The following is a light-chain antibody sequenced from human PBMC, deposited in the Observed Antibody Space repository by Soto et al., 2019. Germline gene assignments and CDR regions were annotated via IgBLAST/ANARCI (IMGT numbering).Light chain of an antibody. V-gene: IGKV1-9*01. CDR1: QGIHIH. Sequence: DIQLTQSPSFLSASEGDRVTITCRASQGIHIHLAWYQQKPGKAPKLLIDSASTLQSGVPSRFSGSGSGTEFTLTIDSLQPEDVAAIYCQHLIRYPLTSGPGTTVYIK. J-gene: IGKJ3*01. CDR2: SAS. CDR3: QHLIRYPLT.